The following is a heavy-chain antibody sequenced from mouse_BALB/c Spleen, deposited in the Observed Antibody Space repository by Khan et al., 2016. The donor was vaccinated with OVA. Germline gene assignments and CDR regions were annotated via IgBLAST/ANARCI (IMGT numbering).Heavy chain of an antibody. CDR1: GYSITSGYF. CDR3: ARGGSSGPAWFTY. J-gene: IGHJ3*01. D-gene: IGHD3-1*01. CDR2: IRYDGNS. Sequence: EVKLEESGPGLVKPSQSLSLTCSVTGYSITSGYFWNWIRQFPGNNLEWMGYIRYDGNSNYNPSLKNRISITRDPSKNTFFLKLNSVTPEDTATYYCARGGSSGPAWFTYWGQGTLVTVSA. V-gene: IGHV3-6*02.